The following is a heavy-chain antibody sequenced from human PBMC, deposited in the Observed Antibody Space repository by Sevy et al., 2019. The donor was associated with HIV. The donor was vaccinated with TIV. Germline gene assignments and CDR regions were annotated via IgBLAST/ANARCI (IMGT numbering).Heavy chain of an antibody. J-gene: IGHJ6*02. CDR3: ARGSPTVTSYYYYYYGMDV. V-gene: IGHV4-31*03. Sequence: SETLSLTYTVSGGSISSGGYYWSWIRQHPGKGLEWIGYIYYSGSTYYNPSLKSRVTISVDTSKNQFSLKLSSVTAADTAVYYCARGSPTVTSYYYYYYGMDVWGQGTTVTVSS. D-gene: IGHD4-4*01. CDR1: GGSISSGGYY. CDR2: IYYSGST.